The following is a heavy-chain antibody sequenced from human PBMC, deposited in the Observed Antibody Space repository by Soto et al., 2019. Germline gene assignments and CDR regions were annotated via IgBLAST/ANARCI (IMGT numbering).Heavy chain of an antibody. CDR1: RPTFTSSA. V-gene: IGHV1-3*04. Sequence: ASVKVSCNASRPTFTSSAIHWVRQAPGQRLEWMGWINTGTGNTKYSQKFRAVVTITMDTSATTAYIELSSLRSENTAVYYCARARVNWNYRRYGTDGLGRVTT. CDR3: ARARVNWNYRRYGTDG. J-gene: IGHJ6*04. D-gene: IGHD1-7*01. CDR2: INTGTGNT.